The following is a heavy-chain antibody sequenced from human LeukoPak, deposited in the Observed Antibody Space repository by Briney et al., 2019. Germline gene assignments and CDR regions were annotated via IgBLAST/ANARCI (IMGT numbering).Heavy chain of an antibody. CDR3: ARGPRITIFGVAMGTFAFDI. CDR1: GFTFSSYS. Sequence: GGSLRLSCAASGFTFSSYSMNWVRQAPGKGLEWVANIKQDGSEKYYVDSVKGRFTISRDNAKNSLYLQMNSLRAEDTAVYYCARGPRITIFGVAMGTFAFDIWGQGTMVTVSS. D-gene: IGHD3-3*01. CDR2: IKQDGSEK. J-gene: IGHJ3*02. V-gene: IGHV3-7*01.